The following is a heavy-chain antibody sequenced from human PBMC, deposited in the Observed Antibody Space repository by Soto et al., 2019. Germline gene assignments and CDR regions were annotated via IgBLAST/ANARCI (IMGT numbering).Heavy chain of an antibody. J-gene: IGHJ4*02. CDR2: IYYSGST. D-gene: IGHD2-15*01. CDR3: ARHTPAISISDH. V-gene: IGHV4-59*08. Sequence: PSGTLSLTCTVSGGSINSYYWSWIRQPPGKGLEWIGYIYYSGSTNYNPSLKSRVTISVDTSKNQFSLKLSSVTAADTAVYYCARHTPAISISDHWGQGTLVTVSS. CDR1: GGSINSYY.